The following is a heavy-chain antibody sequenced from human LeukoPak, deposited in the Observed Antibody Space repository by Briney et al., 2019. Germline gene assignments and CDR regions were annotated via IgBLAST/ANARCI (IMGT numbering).Heavy chain of an antibody. J-gene: IGHJ4*02. Sequence: SETLSLTCTVSGYSISSGYYWGWIRQPPGKGLEWIGSIYHSGSTYYNPSLKSRVTISVDKSKNQFSLKLSSVTAADTAVYYCARVIMITFGGVIVIPGYFDYWGQGTLVTVSS. V-gene: IGHV4-38-2*02. CDR2: IYHSGST. D-gene: IGHD3-16*02. CDR1: GYSISSGYY. CDR3: ARVIMITFGGVIVIPGYFDY.